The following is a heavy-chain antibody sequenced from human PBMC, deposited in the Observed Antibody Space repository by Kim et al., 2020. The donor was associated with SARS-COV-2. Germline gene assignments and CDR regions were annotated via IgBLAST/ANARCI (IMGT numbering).Heavy chain of an antibody. CDR2: SKM. V-gene: IGHV3-33*01. CDR3: ARDLLGSIDY. D-gene: IGHD1-1*01. J-gene: IGHJ4*02. Sequence: SKMYHADTVKSRFTISRDNSKTTLFLQLNSLRAEDTGVYYCARDLLGSIDYWGQGTLVTVSS.